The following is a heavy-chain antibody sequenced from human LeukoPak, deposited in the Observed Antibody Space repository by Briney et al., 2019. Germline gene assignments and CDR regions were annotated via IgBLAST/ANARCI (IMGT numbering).Heavy chain of an antibody. D-gene: IGHD3-22*01. CDR2: VYYSGST. CDR3: ATWYYYDSSGYQTPNGGFDY. Sequence: PSETLSLTCTVSGGSISSSSYYWGWIRQPPGKGLEWIGSVYYSGSTYYNPSLKSRVTISVDTSKNQFSLKLSSVTAADTAVSYCATWYYYDSSGYQTPNGGFDYWGQGTLVTVSS. V-gene: IGHV4-39*01. J-gene: IGHJ4*02. CDR1: GGSISSSSYY.